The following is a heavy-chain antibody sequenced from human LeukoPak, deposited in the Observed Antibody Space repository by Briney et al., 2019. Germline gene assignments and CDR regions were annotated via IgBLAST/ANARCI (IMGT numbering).Heavy chain of an antibody. V-gene: IGHV3-23*01. Sequence: GGSLRLSCGASGFTFSSYGMSWVRQAPGKGLEWVSGISGSGGGTYYADSVKGRFTISRDDSKNTAYLQMNSLKTEDTAVYYCTRQVDDSSGYYYYWGQGTLVTVSS. J-gene: IGHJ4*02. CDR3: TRQVDDSSGYYYY. D-gene: IGHD3-22*01. CDR1: GFTFSSYG. CDR2: ISGSGGGT.